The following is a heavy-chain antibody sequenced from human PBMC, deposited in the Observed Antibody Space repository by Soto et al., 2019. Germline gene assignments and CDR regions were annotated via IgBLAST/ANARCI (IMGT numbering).Heavy chain of an antibody. CDR3: ARRKVGTHGDLDY. D-gene: IGHD1-26*01. Sequence: EVQLVESGGGLVQPGGSLRLSCAASGFILSNYWMTWVRQAPGKGLEWVANIKQDGSEKYYVDSVKGRFTISRDNAKKSLFLQMNSLRAEDTAVYYCARRKVGTHGDLDYWGQGTLVTVSS. J-gene: IGHJ4*02. V-gene: IGHV3-7*01. CDR1: GFILSNYW. CDR2: IKQDGSEK.